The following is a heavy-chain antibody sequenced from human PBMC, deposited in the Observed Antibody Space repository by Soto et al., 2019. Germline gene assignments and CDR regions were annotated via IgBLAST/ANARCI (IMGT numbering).Heavy chain of an antibody. V-gene: IGHV4-34*01. Sequence: SETLSLTCAVYGGSFSGYYWSWIRQPPGKGLEWIGEINHSGSTNYNPSLKSRVTISVDTSKNQFSLKLSSVTAADTAVYYCARITAGALPYCYYYYGMDVWGQGTTVTVSS. CDR2: INHSGST. D-gene: IGHD2-15*01. CDR1: GGSFSGYY. J-gene: IGHJ6*02. CDR3: ARITAGALPYCYYYYGMDV.